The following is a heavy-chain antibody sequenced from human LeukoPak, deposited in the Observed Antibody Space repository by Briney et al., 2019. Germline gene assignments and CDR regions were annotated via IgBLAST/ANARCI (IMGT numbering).Heavy chain of an antibody. J-gene: IGHJ6*03. CDR1: GFTFRNYG. V-gene: IGHV3-21*01. Sequence: GGTLRLSCAASGFTFRNYGMSWVRQAPGKGLEWVSSISSTSRSYIYYADSVKGRFTISRDNAKNSLYLQMNSLRAEDTAVYYCAREHSGYDFPGRDYYYMDVWGKGTTVTVSS. D-gene: IGHD5-12*01. CDR2: ISSTSRSYI. CDR3: AREHSGYDFPGRDYYYMDV.